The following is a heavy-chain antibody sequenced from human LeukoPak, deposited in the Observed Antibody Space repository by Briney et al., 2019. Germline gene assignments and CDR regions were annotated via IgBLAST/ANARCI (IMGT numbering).Heavy chain of an antibody. V-gene: IGHV3-7*03. D-gene: IGHD5-18*01. CDR3: AKGYGYSYGYPLNFDY. CDR2: IKQDGSEK. Sequence: GGSLRLSCAASGFTFSSYWMSWVRQAPGKGLEWVATIKQDGSEKYYVDSVKGRFTISRDNAKNSLYLQMNSLRAEDMAVYYCAKGYGYSYGYPLNFDYWGQGTLVTVSS. J-gene: IGHJ4*02. CDR1: GFTFSSYW.